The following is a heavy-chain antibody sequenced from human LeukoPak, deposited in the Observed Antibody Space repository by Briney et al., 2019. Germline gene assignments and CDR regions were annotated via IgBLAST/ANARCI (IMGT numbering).Heavy chain of an antibody. Sequence: GGSLRLSCAASGFTFSSYAMHWVRQAPGKGLEWVAVISYDGSNKYYADSVKGRFTISRDNSKNTLYLQMNSLRAEDTAVYYCARGNVVVPYFDYWGQGTLVTVSS. J-gene: IGHJ4*02. CDR3: ARGNVVVPYFDY. V-gene: IGHV3-30*04. CDR1: GFTFSSYA. CDR2: ISYDGSNK. D-gene: IGHD2-2*01.